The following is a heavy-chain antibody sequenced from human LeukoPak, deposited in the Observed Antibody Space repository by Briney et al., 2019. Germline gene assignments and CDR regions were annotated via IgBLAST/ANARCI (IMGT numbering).Heavy chain of an antibody. J-gene: IGHJ3*02. CDR3: ARDNPSIAAAPRGAFDI. D-gene: IGHD6-13*01. V-gene: IGHV1-8*01. Sequence: ASVKVSCKAPGYTFTSYDINWVRQATGQGLEWMGWMNPNSGNTGYAQKFQGRVTITRNTSISTAYMELSSLRSEDTAVYYCARDNPSIAAAPRGAFDIWGQGTMVTVSS. CDR2: MNPNSGNT. CDR1: GYTFTSYD.